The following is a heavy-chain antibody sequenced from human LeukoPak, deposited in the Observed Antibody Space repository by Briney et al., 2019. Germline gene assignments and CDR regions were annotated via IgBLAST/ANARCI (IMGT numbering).Heavy chain of an antibody. D-gene: IGHD5-18*01. CDR3: AKDLFCSPVDTAMVTDY. V-gene: IGHV3-30*18. CDR1: GFTFSSYG. CDR2: ISYDGSNK. J-gene: IGHJ4*02. Sequence: GRSLRLSCAASGFTFSSYGMHWIRQAPGKGLEWVAVISYDGSNKYYADSVKGRFTISRDNSKNTLYLQMNSLRAEDTAVYYCAKDLFCSPVDTAMVTDYWGQGTLVTVSS.